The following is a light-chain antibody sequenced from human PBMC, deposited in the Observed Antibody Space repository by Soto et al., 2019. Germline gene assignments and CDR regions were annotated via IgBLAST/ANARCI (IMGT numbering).Light chain of an antibody. CDR3: QQYGSSPLYP. V-gene: IGKV3-20*01. CDR2: GAS. CDR1: QSVSSSY. Sequence: EIVLTQSPGTLSLSPGERATLSCRASQSVSSSYLAWYQQKPGQAPSLLIYGASSRATGIPDRFSGSGSGTDFTLTISRLEPEDFAVYYWQQYGSSPLYPFGQGTKLEIK. J-gene: IGKJ2*01.